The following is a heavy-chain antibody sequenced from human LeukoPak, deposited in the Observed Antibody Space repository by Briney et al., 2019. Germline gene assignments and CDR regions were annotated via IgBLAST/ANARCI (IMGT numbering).Heavy chain of an antibody. J-gene: IGHJ4*02. CDR3: ARAGGRGSYYYDSSGYYY. V-gene: IGHV1-2*02. CDR1: GYTFTGYY. D-gene: IGHD3-22*01. Sequence: GASVKVSCKASGYTFTGYYMHWVRQAPGQGLEWMGIINPSGGSTSYAQKFQGRVTMTRDTSISTAYMELSRLRSDDTAVYYCARAGGRGSYYYDSSGYYYWGQGTLVTVSS. CDR2: INPSGGST.